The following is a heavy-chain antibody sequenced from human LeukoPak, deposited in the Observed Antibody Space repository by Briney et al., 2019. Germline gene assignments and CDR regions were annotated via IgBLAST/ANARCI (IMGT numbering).Heavy chain of an antibody. V-gene: IGHV7-4-1*02. CDR3: ARDGFTFGGVIVSDY. J-gene: IGHJ4*02. D-gene: IGHD3-16*02. CDR2: INTNTGNP. CDR1: GYTFTSYA. Sequence: ASGKVSCKASGYTFTSYAMNWVRQAPGQGLEWMGWINTNTGNPTYAQGFTGRFVFSLDTSVSTANLQISSLKAEDTAVYYCARDGFTFGGVIVSDYWGQGTLVTVSS.